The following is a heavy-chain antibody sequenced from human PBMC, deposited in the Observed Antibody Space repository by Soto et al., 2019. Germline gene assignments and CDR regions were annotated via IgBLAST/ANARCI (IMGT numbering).Heavy chain of an antibody. CDR3: ARGYSSSWAYYFDY. Sequence: QVQLVQSGAEVKKPGSSVKVSCKASGGTFSSYAISWVRQAPGQGLEWMGGIIPIFGTANYAQKFQGRVTITADESTRPAYMELSSLRSEDTAVYYCARGYSSSWAYYFDYWGQGTLVTVSS. V-gene: IGHV1-69*12. CDR1: GGTFSSYA. CDR2: IIPIFGTA. J-gene: IGHJ4*02. D-gene: IGHD6-13*01.